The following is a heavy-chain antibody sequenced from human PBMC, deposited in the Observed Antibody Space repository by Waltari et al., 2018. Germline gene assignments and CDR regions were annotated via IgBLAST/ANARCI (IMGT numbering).Heavy chain of an antibody. V-gene: IGHV4-59*01. Sequence: QVQLQESGPGLVKPSETLSLTCTVSGGSISSNYWSWIRQPPGKGLEWIGSISYSRPPTYTPSLQRRVTISVATSNTQFSLKLSSVPSADTAVYYCARVRRNGSSPNYYYYMAVWGKGTTVTVSS. CDR3: ARVRRNGSSPNYYYYMAV. J-gene: IGHJ6*03. CDR2: ISYSRPP. CDR1: GGSISSNY. D-gene: IGHD6-6*01.